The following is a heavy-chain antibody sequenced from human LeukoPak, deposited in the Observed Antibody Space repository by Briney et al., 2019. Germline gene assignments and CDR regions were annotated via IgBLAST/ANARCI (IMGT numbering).Heavy chain of an antibody. CDR3: ARESGRYGYCTNGVCSYYYYYMDV. CDR1: GGAFSSYA. D-gene: IGHD2-8*01. J-gene: IGHJ6*03. CDR2: IIPIFGTA. Sequence: SVKVSCKASGGAFSSYAISWVRQAPGQGLEWMGGIIPIFGTANYAQKFQGRVTITADESTSTAYMELSSLRSEDTAVYYCARESGRYGYCTNGVCSYYYYYMDVWGKGTTVTVSS. V-gene: IGHV1-69*01.